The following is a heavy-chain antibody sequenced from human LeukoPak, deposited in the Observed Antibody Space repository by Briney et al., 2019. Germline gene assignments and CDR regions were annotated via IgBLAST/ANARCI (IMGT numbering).Heavy chain of an antibody. CDR2: ISGSGGST. CDR3: AKDDQTDAFDI. Sequence: GGSLRLSCAASGFTVSSNYMSWVRQAPGKGLEGVSAISGSGGSTFYADSVKGRSTISRDNSRNTLYLQMNNLRAEDTAVYYCAKDDQTDAFDIWGQGTMVTVSS. J-gene: IGHJ3*02. CDR1: GFTVSSNY. V-gene: IGHV3-23*01.